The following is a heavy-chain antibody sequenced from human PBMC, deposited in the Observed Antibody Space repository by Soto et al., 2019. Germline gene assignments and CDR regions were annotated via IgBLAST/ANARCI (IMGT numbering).Heavy chain of an antibody. J-gene: IGHJ6*02. CDR3: AREYLITRDQSFYYYYGMDV. Sequence: QVQLVQSGAEVKKPGSSVKVSCKASGGTFSSYAISWVRQAPGQGLEWMGGIIPIFGTANYAQKFQGRVTITEYESTSTAYMELSSLRSEDTAVYYCAREYLITRDQSFYYYYGMDVWGQGTTVTVSS. V-gene: IGHV1-69*12. CDR1: GGTFSSYA. D-gene: IGHD3-22*01. CDR2: IIPIFGTA.